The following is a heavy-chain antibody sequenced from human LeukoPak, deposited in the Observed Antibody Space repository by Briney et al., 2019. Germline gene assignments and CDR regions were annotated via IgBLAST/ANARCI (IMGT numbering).Heavy chain of an antibody. CDR1: GYTFTGYY. Sequence: ASVKVSCKASGYTFTGYYMHWVRQGPGQGLEWMGWINPNSGGTNYAQKFQGRVTMTRDTSISTAYMELSRLRSDDTAVYYCARADLGYCSSTSCSTGAFDIWGQGTMVTVSS. CDR2: INPNSGGT. CDR3: ARADLGYCSSTSCSTGAFDI. J-gene: IGHJ3*02. V-gene: IGHV1-2*02. D-gene: IGHD2-2*01.